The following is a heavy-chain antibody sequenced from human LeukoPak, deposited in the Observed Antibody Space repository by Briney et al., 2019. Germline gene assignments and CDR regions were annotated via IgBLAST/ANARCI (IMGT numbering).Heavy chain of an antibody. CDR2: INPSGGST. J-gene: IGHJ4*02. CDR3: GRDRVGKGEYLDS. Sequence: ASVKVSCKASGYTFTSYYMHWVRQAPGQGLEWMGIINPSGGSTSYAQKFQGRVTMARDTSTSTVYMELSSLRSEDTAVYYCGRDRVGKGEYLDSGGGGPLFPVS. V-gene: IGHV1-46*01. D-gene: IGHD3-9*01. CDR1: GYTFTSYY.